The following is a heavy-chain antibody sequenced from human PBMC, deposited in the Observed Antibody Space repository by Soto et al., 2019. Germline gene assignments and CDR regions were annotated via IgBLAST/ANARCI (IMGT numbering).Heavy chain of an antibody. CDR2: INAGNGNT. CDR1: GYTFTSYA. V-gene: IGHV1-3*01. Sequence: GASVKVSCKASGYTFTSYAMHWVRQAPGQRLEWMGWINAGNGNTKYSQKFQGRVTITRDTSASTAYMELSSLRSEDTAVKYWWKDTPLSAVWGKGTTVPVSP. CDR3: WKDTPLSAV. J-gene: IGHJ6*04.